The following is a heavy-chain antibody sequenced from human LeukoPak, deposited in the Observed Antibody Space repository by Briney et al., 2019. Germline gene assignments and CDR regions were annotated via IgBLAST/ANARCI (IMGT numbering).Heavy chain of an antibody. J-gene: IGHJ4*02. CDR2: ISGSGGST. V-gene: IGHV3-23*01. CDR1: GFTFSSYA. D-gene: IGHD5-18*01. Sequence: GGSLRLSCAASGFTFSSYAMSWVRQAPGKGLGWVSAISGSGGSTYYADSVKGRFTISRDNSKNTLYLQMNSLRAEDTAVYYCAKAGKIQLWLYYFDYWGQGTLVTVSS. CDR3: AKAGKIQLWLYYFDY.